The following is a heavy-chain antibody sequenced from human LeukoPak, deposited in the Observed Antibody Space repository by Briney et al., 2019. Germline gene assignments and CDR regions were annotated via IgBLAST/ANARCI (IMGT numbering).Heavy chain of an antibody. D-gene: IGHD3-10*01. CDR2: IVVGSGNT. CDR1: GFTFTSSA. J-gene: IGHJ4*02. V-gene: IGHV1-58*02. CDR3: AAVYGSGHQRYY. Sequence: SVKVSCKASGFTFTSSAMQWVRQARGQRLEWIGWIVVGSGNTNYAQKFQERVTITRDMSTSTAYMELSSLRSDDTAVYYCAAVYGSGHQRYYWGQGTLVTVSS.